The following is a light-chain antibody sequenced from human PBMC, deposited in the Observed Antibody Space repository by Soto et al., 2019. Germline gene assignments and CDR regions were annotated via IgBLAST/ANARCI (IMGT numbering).Light chain of an antibody. Sequence: EIVMTQTPLSLSVTPGQPASISCKSSQSLVFSDGKTYFYWYVQKSGQPPQLLIYGVSNRLSGVTDRFTGSESATDFTLTISRVEAEDVGVYYCMQTVAHPWTFGQGTKVEVK. CDR2: GVS. CDR3: MQTVAHPWT. CDR1: QSLVFSDGKTY. J-gene: IGKJ1*01. V-gene: IGKV2D-29*01.